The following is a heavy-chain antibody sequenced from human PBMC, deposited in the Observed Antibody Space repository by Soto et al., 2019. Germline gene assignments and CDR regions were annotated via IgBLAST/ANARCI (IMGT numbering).Heavy chain of an antibody. CDR1: GYTLPELS. V-gene: IGHV1-24*01. J-gene: IGHJ6*02. CDR2: FDPEDGET. Sequence: ASVKSSCKVSGYTLPELSMHWGRQPPGKGLEWMGGFDPEDGETIYAQKFQGRVTMTEDTSTDTAYMELSSLRSEDTAVYYCATVRNYYYYGMDVWGQGTTVTVSS. CDR3: ATVRNYYYYGMDV.